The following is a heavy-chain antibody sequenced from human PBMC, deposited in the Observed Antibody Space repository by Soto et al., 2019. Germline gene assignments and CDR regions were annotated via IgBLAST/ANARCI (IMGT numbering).Heavy chain of an antibody. J-gene: IGHJ4*02. D-gene: IGHD2-15*01. Sequence: VQLLESGGGLIQPGGSLRLSCAASGFTFSYGIHWLRQAPGKGLEWVAYISYDSSNKFYGDSVKGRFTIPRDNSKNTQFLQMNSLGAEDTAVYYCAKLVIGYCSGNTCDDYWGQGTLVAVSS. CDR2: ISYDSSNK. CDR3: AKLVIGYCSGNTCDDY. V-gene: IGHV3-30*18. CDR1: GFTFSYG.